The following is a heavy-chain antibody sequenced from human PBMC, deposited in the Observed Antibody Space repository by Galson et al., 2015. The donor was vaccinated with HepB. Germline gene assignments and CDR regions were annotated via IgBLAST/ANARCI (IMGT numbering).Heavy chain of an antibody. D-gene: IGHD3-10*01. V-gene: IGHV4-39*01. Sequence: TLSLTCTVSGGSINSSASYWAWIRQPPGKGLEWIGSISYSGTTYYNPSLKSRVSVFVDTSENQFSLKPTSVTAADTAVFYCARHVSRGRQTKKPFDYWGQGTLVTVSS. J-gene: IGHJ4*02. CDR3: ARHVSRGRQTKKPFDY. CDR2: ISYSGTT. CDR1: GGSINSSASY.